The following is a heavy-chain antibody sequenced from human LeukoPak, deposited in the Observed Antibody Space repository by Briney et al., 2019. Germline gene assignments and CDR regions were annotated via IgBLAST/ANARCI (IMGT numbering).Heavy chain of an antibody. Sequence: ASVKVSFEASGYTFINYGITWVRQAPGQGLEWMGWISAYNSAYNGNTHYAQKLQGRVTMTTDTSTNTGYMELRSLRSDDTAVYYCAREYGSGSYTGIDYWGQGTLVTVSS. CDR1: GYTFINYG. J-gene: IGHJ4*02. V-gene: IGHV1-18*01. CDR3: AREYGSGSYTGIDY. D-gene: IGHD3-10*01. CDR2: ISAYNSAYNGNT.